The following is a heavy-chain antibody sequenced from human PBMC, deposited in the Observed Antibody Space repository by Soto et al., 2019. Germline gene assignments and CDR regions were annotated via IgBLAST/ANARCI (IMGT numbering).Heavy chain of an antibody. CDR1: GGSISSGDYY. J-gene: IGHJ5*02. CDR2: IYYSGST. V-gene: IGHV4-30-4*01. Sequence: QVQLQESGPGLVKPSQTLSLTCTVSGGSISSGDYYWSWIRQPPGKGLEWIGYIYYSGSTYYNPSLTSRVTISVDTSKNQFSLKLSSVTAADTAVYYCAIDLGPYYYDSSGYLKHEGWFDPWGQGTLVTVSS. CDR3: AIDLGPYYYDSSGYLKHEGWFDP. D-gene: IGHD3-22*01.